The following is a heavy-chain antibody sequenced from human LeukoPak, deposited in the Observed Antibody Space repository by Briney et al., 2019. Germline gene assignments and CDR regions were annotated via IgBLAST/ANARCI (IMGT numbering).Heavy chain of an antibody. CDR1: GYTFTSYG. V-gene: IGHV1-18*01. J-gene: IGHJ2*01. D-gene: IGHD3-22*01. CDR3: ARDLRADYYDSWFWYFDL. CDR2: ISAYNGNT. Sequence: GASVKVSCKASGYTFTSYGISWVRQAPGQGLEWMGWISAYNGNTNYAQKLQGRVTMTTDTSTSTAYMELRSLRSDDTAVYYCARDLRADYYDSWFWYFDLWGRGTLVTVSS.